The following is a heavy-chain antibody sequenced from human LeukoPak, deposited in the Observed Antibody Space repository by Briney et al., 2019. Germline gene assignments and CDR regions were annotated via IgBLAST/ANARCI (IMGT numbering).Heavy chain of an antibody. D-gene: IGHD2-2*01. Sequence: SVKVSCKASGYTFTSYYMHWVRQAPGQGLEWMGGIIPIFDTANYAQKFQGRVTITADESTSTAYMELSSLRSEDTAVYYCARYCSSPRCYEDAFDIWGQGTMVTVSS. CDR2: IIPIFDTA. V-gene: IGHV1-69*13. CDR1: GYTFTSYY. CDR3: ARYCSSPRCYEDAFDI. J-gene: IGHJ3*02.